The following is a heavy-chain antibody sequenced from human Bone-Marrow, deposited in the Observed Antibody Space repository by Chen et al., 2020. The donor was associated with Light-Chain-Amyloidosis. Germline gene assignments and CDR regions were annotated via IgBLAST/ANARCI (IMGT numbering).Heavy chain of an antibody. J-gene: IGHJ4*02. CDR1: GLTFSDHW. V-gene: IGHV3-74*01. Sequence: EVQLVESGGGLVQPGGSLRLSCVASGLTFSDHWMHWVRQAPGEALVWVSYINSDGRSTTYADSVKGRFTISRDNAKNTLYLQMSSLRADDTAVYYCARDGASTTDLDYWGQGSLVTVS. CDR3: ARDGASTTDLDY. CDR2: INSDGRST. D-gene: IGHD1-1*01.